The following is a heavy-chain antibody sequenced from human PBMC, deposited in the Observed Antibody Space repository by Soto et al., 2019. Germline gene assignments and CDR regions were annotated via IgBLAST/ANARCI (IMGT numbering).Heavy chain of an antibody. Sequence: SETLSLTCTVSGGSISSGDYYWCWIRQPPGKGLEWIGYIYYSGSTYYNPSLKSRVTISVDTSKNQFSLKLSYVTAADTAVYYCARTLTYYDFWSGYYSTTRARPGFDPWGQGTLVTVSS. D-gene: IGHD3-3*01. V-gene: IGHV4-30-4*01. J-gene: IGHJ5*02. CDR1: GGSISSGDYY. CDR3: ARTLTYYDFWSGYYSTTRARPGFDP. CDR2: IYYSGST.